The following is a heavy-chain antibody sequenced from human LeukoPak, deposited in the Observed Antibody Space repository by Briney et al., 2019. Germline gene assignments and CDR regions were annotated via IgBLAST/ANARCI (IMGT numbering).Heavy chain of an antibody. CDR1: GGSISDYF. J-gene: IGHJ1*01. D-gene: IGHD1-26*01. Sequence: SETLSLTCTVSGGSISDYFWSWIRQSPGKGLEWIGYIQYSGSTNYNPSLKSRVTISVDTSKNQFSLKLSSVTAADTAVYYCAASSGSDEYFQHWGQGTLVTVSS. CDR2: IQYSGST. CDR3: AASSGSDEYFQH. V-gene: IGHV4-59*12.